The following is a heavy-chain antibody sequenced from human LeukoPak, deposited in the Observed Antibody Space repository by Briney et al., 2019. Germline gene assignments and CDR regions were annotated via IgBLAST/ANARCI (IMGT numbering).Heavy chain of an antibody. CDR2: IYYSGST. J-gene: IGHJ6*03. D-gene: IGHD2-15*01. V-gene: IGHV4-39*01. Sequence: PSETLSLTCTVSGGSISSSSYYWGWIRQPPGTGLEWIGSIYYSGSTYYNPSLKSRVTVSADTSKNQFSLKLRSVTAADTAVYYCARLSKDRYYYYYMDVWGKGTTVTISS. CDR1: GGSISSSSYY. CDR3: ARLSKDRYYYYYMDV.